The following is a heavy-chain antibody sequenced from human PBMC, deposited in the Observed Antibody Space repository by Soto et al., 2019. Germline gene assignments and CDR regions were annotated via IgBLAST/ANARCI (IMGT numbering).Heavy chain of an antibody. J-gene: IGHJ4*02. CDR1: GGSFSGYY. CDR3: ARGARYSYGFRPFDY. V-gene: IGHV4-34*01. CDR2: INHSGST. D-gene: IGHD5-18*01. Sequence: SETLSLTCAVYGGSFSGYYWSWIRQPPGKGLEWIGEINHSGSTNYNPSLKSRVTISVDTSKNQFSLKLSSVTAADTAVYYCARGARYSYGFRPFDYWGQGTLVTVSS.